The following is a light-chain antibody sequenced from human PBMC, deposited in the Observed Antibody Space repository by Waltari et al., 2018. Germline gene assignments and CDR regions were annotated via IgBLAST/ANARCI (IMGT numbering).Light chain of an antibody. V-gene: IGKV4-1*01. CDR2: WAS. CDR3: QQYANTPRT. CDR1: HSVLYSPNNKNY. J-gene: IGKJ1*01. Sequence: DIVMTQSPDSLAVSLGERATVNCKFRHSVLYSPNNKNYLAWYQQKPGQPPKLLIYWASTRESGVPDRFSGSGSGTDFTLTISSLQAEDVAVYYCQQYANTPRTFGQGTTVEIK.